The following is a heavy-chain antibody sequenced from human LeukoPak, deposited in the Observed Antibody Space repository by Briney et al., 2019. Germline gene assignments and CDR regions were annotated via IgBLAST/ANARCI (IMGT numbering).Heavy chain of an antibody. V-gene: IGHV4-34*01. Sequence: SETLSLTCAVYGGSFSGYYWSWIRQPPGKGLEWIGEINHSGSTNYNPSLRSRVTISVDTSKNQFSLKLSSVTAADTAVYYCASSSGPFDYWGQGTLVTVSS. CDR1: GGSFSGYY. D-gene: IGHD2-15*01. J-gene: IGHJ4*02. CDR2: INHSGST. CDR3: ASSSGPFDY.